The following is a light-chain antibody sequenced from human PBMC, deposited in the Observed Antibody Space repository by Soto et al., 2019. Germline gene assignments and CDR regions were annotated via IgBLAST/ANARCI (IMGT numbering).Light chain of an antibody. CDR2: EVS. Sequence: QSALTQPASVSGSPGQSITISCTGTSSDIGGYKYVSWYQQHPGIAPKLMIYEVSNRPSGVSNRFSGSKSGNTASLTISGLQAEDEADYYCCSYTGSSINTVVFGGGTQLTVL. J-gene: IGLJ2*01. CDR3: CSYTGSSINTVV. V-gene: IGLV2-14*01. CDR1: SSDIGGYKY.